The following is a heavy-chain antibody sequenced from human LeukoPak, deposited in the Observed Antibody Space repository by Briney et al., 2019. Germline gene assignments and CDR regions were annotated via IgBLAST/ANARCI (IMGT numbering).Heavy chain of an antibody. D-gene: IGHD2-2*01. CDR1: GYTFG. J-gene: IGHJ4*02. Sequence: SLKVSCKTSGYTFGISWLRQAPGQGLEWMGGIIPIFGTANYAQKFQDRVTITADESTSTAYMELSSLRSEDTAVYYCARGRIYCSSTSCIFDYWGQGTLVTVSS. CDR3: ARGRIYCSSTSCIFDY. V-gene: IGHV1-69*13. CDR2: IIPIFGTA.